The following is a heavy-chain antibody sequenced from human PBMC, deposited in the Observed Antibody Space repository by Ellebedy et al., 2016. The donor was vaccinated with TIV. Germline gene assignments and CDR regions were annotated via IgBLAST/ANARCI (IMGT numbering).Heavy chain of an antibody. CDR1: GFTFSSYS. CDR2: ISSSSSYI. J-gene: IGHJ6*02. D-gene: IGHD2-21*02. Sequence: GESLKISCAASGFTFSSYSMNWVRQAPGKGLEWVSSISSSSSYIYYADSVKGRFTISRDNAKNSLYLQMNSLRAEDTAVYYCARDRGDYHYYYGMDVWGQGTTVTVSS. CDR3: ARDRGDYHYYYGMDV. V-gene: IGHV3-21*01.